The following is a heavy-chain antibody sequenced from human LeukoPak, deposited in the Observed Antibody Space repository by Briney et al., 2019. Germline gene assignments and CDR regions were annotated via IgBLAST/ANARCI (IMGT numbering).Heavy chain of an antibody. V-gene: IGHV3-23*01. CDR2: ISGSGGST. CDR3: ANVDFWSGYRPNYWYFDL. CDR1: GFTFSSYW. J-gene: IGHJ2*01. D-gene: IGHD3-3*01. Sequence: GGSLRLSCAASGFTFSSYWMSWVRQTPGKGLEWVSAISGSGGSTYYADSVKGRFTISRDNSKNTLYLQMNSLRAEDTAVYYCANVDFWSGYRPNYWYFDLWGRGTLVTVSS.